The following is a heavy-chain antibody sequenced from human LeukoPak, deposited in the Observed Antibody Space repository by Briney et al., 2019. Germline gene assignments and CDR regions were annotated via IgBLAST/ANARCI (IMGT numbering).Heavy chain of an antibody. V-gene: IGHV3-9*03. CDR1: GFTFDDYA. J-gene: IGHJ1*01. CDR3: ARVGPSGIAVAGTQYFQY. CDR2: ISWNSGSI. D-gene: IGHD6-19*01. Sequence: GGSLRLSCAASGFTFDDYAMHWVRQAPGKGLEWVPGISWNSGSIGYADSVKGRFTISRDNAKNSLYLQMNSLRAEDMALYYCARVGPSGIAVAGTQYFQYWGQGTLVTVSS.